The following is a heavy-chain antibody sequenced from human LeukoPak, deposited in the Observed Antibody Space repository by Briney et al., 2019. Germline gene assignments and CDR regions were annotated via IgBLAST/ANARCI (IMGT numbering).Heavy chain of an antibody. CDR1: GGSISSYY. Sequence: SETLSLTCTVSGGSISSYYWSWIRQPPGKGLEWIGYIYYSGSTNYNPSLKSRVTISVDTSKNQFSLKLSSVTAADTAVYYCARHLDRIGDFDYWGQGTLVTVSS. V-gene: IGHV4-59*08. CDR3: ARHLDRIGDFDY. CDR2: IYYSGST. D-gene: IGHD3-16*02. J-gene: IGHJ4*02.